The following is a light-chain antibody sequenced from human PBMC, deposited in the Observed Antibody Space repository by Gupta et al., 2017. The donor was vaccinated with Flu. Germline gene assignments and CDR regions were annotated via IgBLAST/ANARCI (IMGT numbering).Light chain of an antibody. CDR1: QSISSY. V-gene: IGKV1-39*01. J-gene: IGKJ1*01. Sequence: PSSLSASVGDRVTITCRASQSISSYLNWYQQKPGKAPKLLIYAASSLQSGVPSRFSGSGSGTDFTLTISSLQPEDFATYYCQQNYSTPPTFGQGTKLEIK. CDR2: AAS. CDR3: QQNYSTPPT.